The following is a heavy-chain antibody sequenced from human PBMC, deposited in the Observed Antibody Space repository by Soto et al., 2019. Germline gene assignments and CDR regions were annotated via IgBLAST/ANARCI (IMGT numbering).Heavy chain of an antibody. D-gene: IGHD4-4*01. J-gene: IGHJ3*02. CDR2: ITTAADT. CDR3: ARVQYDAYDI. V-gene: IGHV3-13*01. CDR1: GFTFSSHD. Sequence: EVQLVESGGGLVQPGGSLRLSCVASGFTFSSHDMHWVRQATGKGLEWVSAITTAADTYYPGSVKGRFTISRENAKNSLYLQMTSLRAEDTAVYYCARVQYDAYDIWDQGTMVTVSS.